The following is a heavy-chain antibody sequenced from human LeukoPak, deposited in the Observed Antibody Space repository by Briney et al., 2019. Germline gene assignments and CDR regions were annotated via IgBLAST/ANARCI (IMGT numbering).Heavy chain of an antibody. V-gene: IGHV3-30-3*01. CDR2: ISYDGSNK. J-gene: IGHJ4*02. CDR1: GFTFSSYA. CDR3: ARDPPTRQYTNSFSLDY. D-gene: IGHD6-13*01. Sequence: GRSLRLSCAASGFTFSSYAMHWVRQAPGKGLEWVAVISYDGSNKYYVDSVKGRFTISRDNSKNTLYLQMNSLRADDTAVYYCARDPPTRQYTNSFSLDYWGQGTLVTVSS.